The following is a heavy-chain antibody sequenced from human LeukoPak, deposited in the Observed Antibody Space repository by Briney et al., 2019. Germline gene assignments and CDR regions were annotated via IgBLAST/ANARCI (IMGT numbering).Heavy chain of an antibody. CDR1: GFTFSSYV. Sequence: GGSLRLSCASSGFTFSSYVMHWVRQAPGKGLEWVAVISYDGSNKYYADSVKGGFTISRENSKNTLYLQMNSLRVEDTAVYYCATVTTPFTRYFDWLLYWGQGTLVTVSS. V-gene: IGHV3-30*03. D-gene: IGHD3-9*01. CDR2: ISYDGSNK. CDR3: ATVTTPFTRYFDWLLY. J-gene: IGHJ4*02.